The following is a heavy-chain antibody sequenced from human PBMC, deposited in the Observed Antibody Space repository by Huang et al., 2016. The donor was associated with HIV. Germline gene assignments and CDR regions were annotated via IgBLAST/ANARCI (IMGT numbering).Heavy chain of an antibody. J-gene: IGHJ4*02. CDR3: ARDWSFGSSTSPAD. CDR2: INPKRGGT. CDR1: GYTFTDSN. Sequence: QVQLVQSGAEVKNPGASVRVSCKASGYTFTDSNIHWVRQAPGQGLEGMGWINPKRGGTIYAPSFQGRITMTRDTTISTVHMDLRRIQSDDTAVYFCARDWSFGSSTSPADWGQGTLVTVSS. V-gene: IGHV1-2*02. D-gene: IGHD6-6*01.